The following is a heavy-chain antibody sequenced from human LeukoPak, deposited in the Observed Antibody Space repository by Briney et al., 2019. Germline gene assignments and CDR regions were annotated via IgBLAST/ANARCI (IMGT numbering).Heavy chain of an antibody. D-gene: IGHD3-10*01. CDR3: ARTPMIVRGVIPNYFDY. CDR1: GFTFSGSA. CDR2: IRSKANSYAT. J-gene: IGHJ4*02. Sequence: GGSLRLSCAASGFTFSGSAMPWVRQASGKGLEWVGRIRSKANSYATAYAASVKGRFTISRDDSKNTAYLQMNSLKTEDTAVYYCARTPMIVRGVIPNYFDYWGQGTLVTVSS. V-gene: IGHV3-73*01.